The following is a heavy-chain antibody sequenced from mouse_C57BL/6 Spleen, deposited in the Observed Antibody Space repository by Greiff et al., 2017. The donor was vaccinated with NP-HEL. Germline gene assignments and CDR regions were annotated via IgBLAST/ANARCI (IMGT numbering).Heavy chain of an antibody. J-gene: IGHJ4*01. CDR2: ISDGGSYT. Sequence: EVMLVESGGGLVKPGGSLKLSCAASGFTFSSYAMSWVRQTPEKRLEWVATISDGGSYTYYPDNVKGRFTISRDNAKNNLYLQMSHLKSEDTAMYYCARDRGNYGSSYAMDYWGQGTSVTVSS. V-gene: IGHV5-4*01. CDR3: ARDRGNYGSSYAMDY. D-gene: IGHD1-1*01. CDR1: GFTFSSYA.